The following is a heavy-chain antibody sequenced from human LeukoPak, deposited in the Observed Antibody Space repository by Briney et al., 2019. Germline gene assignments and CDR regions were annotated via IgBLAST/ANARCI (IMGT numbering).Heavy chain of an antibody. CDR2: IYTSGST. CDR3: ARSTYSSKIDY. J-gene: IGHJ4*02. D-gene: IGHD6-19*01. V-gene: IGHV4-61*02. Sequence: SQTLSLTCTVSGGSISSGSYYWSWIRQPAGKGLEWIGRIYTSGSTYYNPSLKSRVTISVDTSKNQFSLKLSSVTAADTTVYYCARSTYSSKIDYWGQGTLVTVSS. CDR1: GGSISSGSYY.